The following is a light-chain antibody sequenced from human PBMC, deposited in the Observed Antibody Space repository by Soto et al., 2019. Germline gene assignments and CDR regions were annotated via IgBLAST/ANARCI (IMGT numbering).Light chain of an antibody. Sequence: QSVLTQPASVSGSPGQSITISCTGTSSDVGSYNVVSWYQQRPGKAPKLMIYEGSKRPSGVSNRFSGSKSGNTASLTISGLQAEDEADYYCCSYAGTGTYVFGTGTKLTVL. V-gene: IGLV2-23*01. CDR1: SSDVGSYNV. J-gene: IGLJ1*01. CDR3: CSYAGTGTYV. CDR2: EGS.